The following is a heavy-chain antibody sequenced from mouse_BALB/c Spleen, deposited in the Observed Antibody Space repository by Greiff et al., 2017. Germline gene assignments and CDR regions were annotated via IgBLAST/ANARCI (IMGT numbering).Heavy chain of an antibody. V-gene: IGHV3-6*02. CDR1: GYSITSGYY. D-gene: IGHD2-3*01. Sequence: EVQLQESGPGLVKPSQSLSLTCSVTGYSITSGYYWNWIRQFPGNQLEWMGYISYDGSNNYNPSLKNRISITRDTSKNQFFLKLNSVTTEDTATYYCARVNDGYFLDYGGQGTTLTVSS. J-gene: IGHJ2*01. CDR2: ISYDGSN. CDR3: ARVNDGYFLDY.